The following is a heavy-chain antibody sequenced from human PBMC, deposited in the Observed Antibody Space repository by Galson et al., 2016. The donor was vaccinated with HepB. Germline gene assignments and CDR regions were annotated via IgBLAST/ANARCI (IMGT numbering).Heavy chain of an antibody. J-gene: IGHJ3*02. CDR2: VYPGDSDT. CDR3: ARPVVGGGYYPHAFDI. D-gene: IGHD3-3*01. V-gene: IGHV5-51*01. Sequence: QSGAEVKKPGESLRISCEGSGYIFIDFWIAWVRQMPGKGLELMGIVYPGDSDTRYSPSFQGQVTISADKSIKTAYLQWSSLKASDTAMYYCARPVVGGGYYPHAFDIWGPGTMVTVSS. CDR1: GYIFIDFW.